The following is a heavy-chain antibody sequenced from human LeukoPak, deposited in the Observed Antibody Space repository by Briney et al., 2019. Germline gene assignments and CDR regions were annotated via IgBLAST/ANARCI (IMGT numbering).Heavy chain of an antibody. V-gene: IGHV3-11*01. Sequence: PGGSLRLSCAVSGFTFSDYYMSWIRQAPGKGLGWVSYISSGGSTISHADSVKGRFTISRDNAENSLYLQMNSLRAEDTAVYYCARGAAAGRCFDYWGQGTLVTVSS. CDR1: GFTFSDYY. CDR3: ARGAAAGRCFDY. J-gene: IGHJ4*02. CDR2: ISSGGSTI. D-gene: IGHD6-13*01.